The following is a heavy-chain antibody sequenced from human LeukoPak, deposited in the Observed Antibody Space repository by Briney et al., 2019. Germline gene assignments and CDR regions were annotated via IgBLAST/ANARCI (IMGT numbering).Heavy chain of an antibody. D-gene: IGHD3-3*01. J-gene: IGHJ6*03. CDR1: GASVNSGSYY. V-gene: IGHV4-61*02. Sequence: PSETLSLTCTVSGASVNSGSYYWTWIRQPAGKGLEWIGRIYTSGSTNYNPSLKSRVTISVDTSKNQFSLKLSSVTAADTAVYYCARVAIFGVVIIRYYYYMDVWGKGTTVTVSS. CDR3: ARVAIFGVVIIRYYYYMDV. CDR2: IYTSGST.